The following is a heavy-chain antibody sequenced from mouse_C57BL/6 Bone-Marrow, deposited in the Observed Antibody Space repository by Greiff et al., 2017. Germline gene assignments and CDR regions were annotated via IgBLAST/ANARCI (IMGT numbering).Heavy chain of an antibody. J-gene: IGHJ4*01. CDR3: TRGVPYAMDY. CDR1: GYTFTDYE. V-gene: IGHV1-15*01. CDR2: IDPETGGT. Sequence: VQLVESGAELVRPGASVTLSCKASGYTFTDYEMHWVKQTPVHGLEWIGAIDPETGGTAYNQKFKGKAILTADKSSSTAYMELRSLTSEDSAVYYCTRGVPYAMDYWGQGTSVTVSS.